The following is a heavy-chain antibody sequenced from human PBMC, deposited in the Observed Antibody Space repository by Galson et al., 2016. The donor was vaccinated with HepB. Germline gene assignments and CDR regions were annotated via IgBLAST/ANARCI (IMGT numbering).Heavy chain of an antibody. J-gene: IGHJ6*03. D-gene: IGHD3-10*01. CDR1: GFTFSSYW. V-gene: IGHV3-7*01. CDR2: IKQDGSEK. Sequence: SLRLSCAASGFTFSSYWMSWVRQAPGKGLEWVANIKQDGSEKYYVDSVKGRFTISRDNAKNSLYLQMNSLRTEDTALYYCARESPLSVQSKVRGVSNLYLSPEYYYYMDVWGKGTTVTVSS. CDR3: ARESPLSVQSKVRGVSNLYLSPEYYYYMDV.